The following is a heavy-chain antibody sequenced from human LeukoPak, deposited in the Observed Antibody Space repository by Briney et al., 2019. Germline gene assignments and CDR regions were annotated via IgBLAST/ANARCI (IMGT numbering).Heavy chain of an antibody. CDR1: GFSFDDYG. J-gene: IGHJ3*02. D-gene: IGHD3-3*01. Sequence: PGGSLRLSCAASGFSFDDYGMSWVRQAPGEGLECVSGINWNGGSTGYADSVKGRFTISRDNAESSLYLQMNSLRAEDSAFYYCARGLGVVTPGGDAFDIWGQGTMVTVSS. CDR2: INWNGGST. CDR3: ARGLGVVTPGGDAFDI. V-gene: IGHV3-20*04.